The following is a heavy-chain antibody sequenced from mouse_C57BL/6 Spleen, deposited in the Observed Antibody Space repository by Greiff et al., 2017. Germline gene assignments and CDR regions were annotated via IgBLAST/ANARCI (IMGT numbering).Heavy chain of an antibody. CDR3: ARLGSDAMDY. CDR2: ISNGGGST. J-gene: IGHJ4*01. Sequence: EVQGVESGGGLVQPGGSLKLSCAASGFTFSDYYMYWVRQTPEKRLEWVAYISNGGGSTYYPDTVKGRFTISRDNAKNTLYLQMSRLKSEDTAMYYCARLGSDAMDYWGQGTSVTVSS. V-gene: IGHV5-12*01. CDR1: GFTFSDYY. D-gene: IGHD1-1*01.